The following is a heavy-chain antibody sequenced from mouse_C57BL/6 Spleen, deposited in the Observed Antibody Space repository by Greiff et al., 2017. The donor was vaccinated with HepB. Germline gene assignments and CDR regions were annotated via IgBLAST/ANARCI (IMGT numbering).Heavy chain of an antibody. Sequence: EVHLVESGGGLVQPGGSLSLSCAASGFTFTDYYMSWVRQPPGKALEWLGFIRNKANGYTTEYSASVKGRFTISRDNSQSILYLQMNALRAEDSATYYWARSYDGDGAMDYWGQGTSVTVSS. CDR2: IRNKANGYTT. D-gene: IGHD2-3*01. CDR1: GFTFTDYY. V-gene: IGHV7-3*01. CDR3: ARSYDGDGAMDY. J-gene: IGHJ4*01.